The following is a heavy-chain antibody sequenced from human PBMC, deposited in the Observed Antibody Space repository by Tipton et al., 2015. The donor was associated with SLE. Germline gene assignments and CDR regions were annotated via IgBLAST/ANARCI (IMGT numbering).Heavy chain of an antibody. CDR2: IRGDGSAT. Sequence: SLRLSCAASGYTFPTYAMHWVRQAPGKGLEWVPAIRGDGSATFYADSVKGRFTISRDNTKNSLYLQMNSLRAEDTAVYYCARDLVGPTGYGMDVWGQGTTVTVSS. J-gene: IGHJ6*02. CDR3: ARDLVGPTGYGMDV. V-gene: IGHV3-48*03. D-gene: IGHD1-26*01. CDR1: GYTFPTYA.